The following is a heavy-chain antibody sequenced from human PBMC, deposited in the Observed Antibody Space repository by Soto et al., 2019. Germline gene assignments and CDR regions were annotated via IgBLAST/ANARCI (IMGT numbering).Heavy chain of an antibody. D-gene: IGHD1-26*01. CDR2: IYPADSDT. CDR3: AKGSPKLDY. J-gene: IGHJ4*02. V-gene: IGHV5-51*01. Sequence: PGESLKISCEGSGYSFADYWIAWVRQMPGKGLEWMGFIYPADSDTRYSPSFQSQVTISVDKSINTAYLQWSSLKASDTAIYYCAKGSPKLDYWGQGTLVTVSS. CDR1: GYSFADYW.